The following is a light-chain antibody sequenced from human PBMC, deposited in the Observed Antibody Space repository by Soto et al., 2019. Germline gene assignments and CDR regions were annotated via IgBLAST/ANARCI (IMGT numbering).Light chain of an antibody. Sequence: EIVMTQSPATLSVSPGERATLTCRTSQSVSSNLAWYQQKPGQAPRLLIYRASTRATGIPARFSGSESGTEFTLTISSLQSEDFAVYYCQHHRTFGQGTKVDIK. CDR3: QHHRT. V-gene: IGKV3-15*01. CDR1: QSVSSN. CDR2: RAS. J-gene: IGKJ1*01.